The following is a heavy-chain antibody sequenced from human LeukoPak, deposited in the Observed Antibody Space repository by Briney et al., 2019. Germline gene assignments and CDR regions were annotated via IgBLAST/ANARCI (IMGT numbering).Heavy chain of an antibody. CDR3: GRDFMSMIPSAPGI. CDR2: ISPYNGNT. Sequence: ASVKVSCKATGYTFIIHGISWVRQAPGQGLEWMGWISPYNGNTNYAQNLQGRVTMTTDTSTSTVYMELRSLRSDDTAVYHCGRDFMSMIPSAPGIWGQGTKVTVSS. D-gene: IGHD3-22*01. V-gene: IGHV1-18*01. J-gene: IGHJ3*02. CDR1: GYTFIIHG.